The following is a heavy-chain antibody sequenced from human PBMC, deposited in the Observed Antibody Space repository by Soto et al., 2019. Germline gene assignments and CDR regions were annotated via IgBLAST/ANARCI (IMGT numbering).Heavy chain of an antibody. V-gene: IGHV4-4*02. CDR3: ARSEATALDY. CDR1: GDSMSSSNW. J-gene: IGHJ4*02. Sequence: PSETLSLTCTVSGDSMSSSNWWNWVRQPPGKGLEWIGEAHHSGRTNYNPSLKGRVTISVDRSQNHFSLQLTSVTAADTAVYYCARSEATALDYWGQGTLVTVS. CDR2: AHHSGRT.